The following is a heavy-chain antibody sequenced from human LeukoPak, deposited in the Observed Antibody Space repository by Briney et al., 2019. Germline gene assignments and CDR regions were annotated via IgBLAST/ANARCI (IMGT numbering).Heavy chain of an antibody. Sequence: ATVKVSCKASAYTFTTSDINWVRQAAGQGLEWMGWMNPNSGHAGYAQRFQGRVTMTRNTSISTAYMELSSLRSDDTAVYYCARPSGLLDSHDAFDIWGQGTMVTVSS. J-gene: IGHJ3*02. D-gene: IGHD1-26*01. CDR3: ARPSGLLDSHDAFDI. CDR1: AYTFTTSD. CDR2: MNPNSGHA. V-gene: IGHV1-8*01.